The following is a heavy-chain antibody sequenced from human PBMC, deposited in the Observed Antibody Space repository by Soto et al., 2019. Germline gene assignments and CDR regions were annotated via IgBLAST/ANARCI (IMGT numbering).Heavy chain of an antibody. CDR3: ARDRDYDYVWGSYRPYYYYYGMDV. CDR1: GGSISSGDYY. J-gene: IGHJ6*02. V-gene: IGHV4-30-4*01. Sequence: SETLSLTYTVSGGSISSGDYYWSWIRQPPGKGLEWIGYIYYSGSTYYNPSLKSRVTISVDTSKNQFSLKLSSVTAADTAVYYCARDRDYDYVWGSYRPYYYYYGMDVWGQGTTVTVSS. CDR2: IYYSGST. D-gene: IGHD3-16*02.